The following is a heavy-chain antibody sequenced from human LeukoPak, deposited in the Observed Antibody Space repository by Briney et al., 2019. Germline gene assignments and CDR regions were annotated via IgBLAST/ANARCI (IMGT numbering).Heavy chain of an antibody. Sequence: SETLSLTCTVSGGSIRSSSYYWGWVRQPPGKGLEWIGNIYYSGTTYYNPSLKSRVTISVDTSKNQFSLRLSSVTAADTAVYYCARRRRISAARGTYGQIDYWGQGTLVTVSS. V-gene: IGHV4-39*01. J-gene: IGHJ4*02. CDR1: GGSIRSSSYY. CDR3: ARRRRISAARGTYGQIDY. CDR2: IYYSGTT. D-gene: IGHD6-6*01.